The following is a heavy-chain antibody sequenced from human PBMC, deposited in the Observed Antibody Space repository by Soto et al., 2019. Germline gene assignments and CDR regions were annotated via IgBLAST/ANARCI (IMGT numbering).Heavy chain of an antibody. V-gene: IGHV4-34*01. D-gene: IGHD3-22*01. J-gene: IGHJ5*02. CDR2: INHSGST. CDR1: GGSFSGYY. Sequence: SETLSLTCAVYGGSFSGYYWSWIRQPPGKGLEWIGEINHSGSTNYNPSLKSRVTISVDTSKNQFSLKLSSVTAADTAVYYRAREPYYYDSSGSKPFDPWGQGTLVTVSS. CDR3: AREPYYYDSSGSKPFDP.